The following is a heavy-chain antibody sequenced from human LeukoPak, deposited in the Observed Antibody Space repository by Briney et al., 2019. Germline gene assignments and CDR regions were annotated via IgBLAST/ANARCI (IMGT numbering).Heavy chain of an antibody. D-gene: IGHD3-3*01. CDR1: GFTFSSYE. V-gene: IGHV3-48*03. CDR3: ARDGHGNFWRARRTYYMDV. Sequence: GGSLRLSCAASGFTFSSYEMNWVRQAPGKGLEWVSYISSSGSTIYYADSVKGRFTISRANAKNSLYLQMNSLRAEDTAVYYCARDGHGNFWRARRTYYMDVWGKGTTVTISS. CDR2: ISSSGSTI. J-gene: IGHJ6*03.